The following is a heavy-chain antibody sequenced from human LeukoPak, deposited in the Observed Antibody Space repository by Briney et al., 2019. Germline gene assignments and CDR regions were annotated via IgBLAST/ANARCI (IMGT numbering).Heavy chain of an antibody. CDR3: ARTLGGYTVARAIGVDL. V-gene: IGHV1-18*01. CDR2: ISAYEGNT. CDR1: GYNFEILG. J-gene: IGHJ2*01. D-gene: IGHD6-19*01. Sequence: ASVRDSCKASGYNFEILGISWVRQAPGQGLEWMGWISAYEGNTNYAQKFEDRITMTTDTSTNTAYMDLRNLTSDDTAVYYCARTLGGYTVARAIGVDLWRRANKVTVSS.